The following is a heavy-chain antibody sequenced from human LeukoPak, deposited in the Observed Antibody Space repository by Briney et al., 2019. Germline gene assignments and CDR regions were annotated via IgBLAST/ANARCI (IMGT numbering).Heavy chain of an antibody. CDR3: ARSLLGITGTVKDLFAY. Sequence: PGGSLRLSCAASGFTFSSYSMNWVRQAPGKGLEWVSSISSSSSYIYYADSVKGRFTISRDNAKNSLYLQMNSLRAEDSAVYYCARSLLGITGTVKDLFAYGGQRTLVTVSS. D-gene: IGHD1-20*01. V-gene: IGHV3-21*01. CDR2: ISSSSSYI. J-gene: IGHJ4*02. CDR1: GFTFSSYS.